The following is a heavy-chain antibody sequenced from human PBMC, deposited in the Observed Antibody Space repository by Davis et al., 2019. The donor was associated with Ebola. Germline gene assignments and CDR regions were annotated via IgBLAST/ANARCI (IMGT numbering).Heavy chain of an antibody. CDR2: ISYDGSNK. Sequence: PGGSLRLSCAASGFTFSSYAMHWVRQAPGKGLEWVAVISYDGSNKYYADSVKGRFTISRDNSKNTLYLQMNSLRAEDTAVYYCARDYGYGDEYYFDYWGQGTLVTVSS. D-gene: IGHD4-17*01. CDR3: ARDYGYGDEYYFDY. CDR1: GFTFSSYA. J-gene: IGHJ4*02. V-gene: IGHV3-30-3*01.